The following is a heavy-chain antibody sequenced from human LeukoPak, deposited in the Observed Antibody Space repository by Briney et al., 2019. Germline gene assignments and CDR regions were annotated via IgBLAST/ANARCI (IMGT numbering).Heavy chain of an antibody. V-gene: IGHV1-46*04. CDR3: ARDSVVVAATPRLYYYYYYMDV. Sequence: GASVKDSCKASGYTFTSYYMHWVRQTPGQGLEWMGIINPSGGSTSYAQTLQGRVTMTRDTSTSTVYMELSSLRSEDTAVYYCARDSVVVAATPRLYYYYYYMDVWGKGTTVTVSS. CDR2: INPSGGST. D-gene: IGHD2-15*01. CDR1: GYTFTSYY. J-gene: IGHJ6*03.